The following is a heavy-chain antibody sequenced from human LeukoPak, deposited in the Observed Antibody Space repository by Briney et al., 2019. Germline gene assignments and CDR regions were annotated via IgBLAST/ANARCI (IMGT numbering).Heavy chain of an antibody. CDR2: ISYDGSNK. CDR1: GFTFSSYG. V-gene: IGHV3-30*18. J-gene: IGHJ4*02. Sequence: PGGSLRLSCAASGFTFSSYGMHWVRQAPGKGLEWVAVISYDGSNKYYADSVKGRFTISRDNSKNTLYLQMNSLGAEDTAVYYCAKDAFDYWGQGTLVTVSS. CDR3: AKDAFDY.